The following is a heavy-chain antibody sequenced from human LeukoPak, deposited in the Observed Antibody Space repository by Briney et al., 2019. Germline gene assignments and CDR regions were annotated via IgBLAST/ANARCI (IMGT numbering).Heavy chain of an antibody. V-gene: IGHV3-30*18. D-gene: IGHD4-17*01. J-gene: IGHJ6*01. CDR1: GFTFSSYG. CDR2: ISYDGSNK. CDR3: AKDASDYGDYYYGMDV. Sequence: GRSLRLSCAASGFTFSSYGMHWARQAPGKGLEWVAVISYDGSNKYYADSVKGRFTISRDNSKNTLYLQMNSLRAEDTAVYYCAKDASDYGDYYYGMDVWGKGPRSPSPQ.